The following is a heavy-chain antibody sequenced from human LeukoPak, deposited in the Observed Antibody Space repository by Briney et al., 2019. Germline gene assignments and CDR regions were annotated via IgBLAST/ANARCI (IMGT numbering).Heavy chain of an antibody. J-gene: IGHJ4*02. Sequence: SETLSLTCTVSGGSISSYYWSWIRQPPGKGLEWIGYIYYSGSTNYNPSLKSRVTISLDTSKNQFSLKLSSVTAADTAVYYCAGRGQYGDPSPYFDYWGQGTLVTVSS. CDR2: IYYSGST. CDR3: AGRGQYGDPSPYFDY. D-gene: IGHD4-17*01. CDR1: GGSISSYY. V-gene: IGHV4-59*08.